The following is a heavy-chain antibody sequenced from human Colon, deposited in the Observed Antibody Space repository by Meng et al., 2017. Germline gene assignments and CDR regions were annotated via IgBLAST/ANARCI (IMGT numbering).Heavy chain of an antibody. CDR3: ARDSSGGYNWFDP. CDR2: IYYSGST. CDR1: GGSISSYY. D-gene: IGHD6-19*01. Sequence: QLPASGPGLVKPSETLALTCTVSGGSISSYYWSWIRQPPGKGLEWIGYIYYSGSTNYNPSLKSRVTISVDTSKNQFSLKLSSVTAADTAVYYCARDSSGGYNWFDPWDQGTLVTVSS. V-gene: IGHV4-59*01. J-gene: IGHJ5*02.